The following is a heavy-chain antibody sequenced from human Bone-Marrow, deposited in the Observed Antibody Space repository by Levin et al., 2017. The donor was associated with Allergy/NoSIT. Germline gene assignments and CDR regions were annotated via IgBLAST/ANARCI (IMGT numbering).Heavy chain of an antibody. Sequence: SDTLSLTCSVSGGSISISHYWGWIRQAPGKGLEWIANIHYSGSTYYNPSLESRVTISADTYPNQFSLIVNSVPAADTAVYYCARHVSQCSATFYYVALDYSYYVDVWGKGTTVTVSS. J-gene: IGHJ6*03. CDR3: ARHVSQCSATFYYVALDYSYYVDV. CDR1: GGSISISHY. CDR2: IHYSGST. D-gene: IGHD2/OR15-2a*01. V-gene: IGHV4-39*01.